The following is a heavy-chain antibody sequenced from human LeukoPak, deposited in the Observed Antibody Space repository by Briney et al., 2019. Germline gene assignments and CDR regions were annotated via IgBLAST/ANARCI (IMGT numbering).Heavy chain of an antibody. Sequence: SETLSLTCTVSGGSISSSSYYWGWIRQPPGKGLEWIGSIYYGGSTYYNPSLKSRVTISVDTSKNQFSLKLSSVTAADTAVYYCARARGWNPPVGWFDPWGQGTLVTVSS. D-gene: IGHD6-19*01. CDR3: ARARGWNPPVGWFDP. CDR2: IYYGGST. J-gene: IGHJ5*02. V-gene: IGHV4-39*07. CDR1: GGSISSSSYY.